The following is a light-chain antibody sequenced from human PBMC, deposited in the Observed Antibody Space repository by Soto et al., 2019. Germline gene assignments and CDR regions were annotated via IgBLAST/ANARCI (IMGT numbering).Light chain of an antibody. J-gene: IGLJ3*02. CDR2: EVT. V-gene: IGLV2-14*01. CDR3: SSYTTRSTWV. Sequence: QSALTQPASVSGSPGQSITISCTGTSSDVGNYRYVSWYQQHPGKAPKLMVYEVTNRLSEVSDRFSGSKSGNTASLTISGLQAEDEADYYCSSYTTRSTWVFGGGTKVTVL. CDR1: SSDVGNYRY.